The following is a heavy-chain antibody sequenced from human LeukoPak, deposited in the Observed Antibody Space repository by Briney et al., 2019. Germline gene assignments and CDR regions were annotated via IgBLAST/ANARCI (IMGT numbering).Heavy chain of an antibody. V-gene: IGHV5-51*01. CDR1: GYSFTSYW. D-gene: IGHD3-22*01. Sequence: GESLKISCKGSGYSFTSYWIGWVRQMPGKGLELMGIIYPGDSDTRYSPSFQGQVTISADKSISTAYLQWSSLKASDTAMYYCAASDEVFRVVVKSAFDIWGQETMVTVSS. CDR2: IYPGDSDT. J-gene: IGHJ3*02. CDR3: AASDEVFRVVVKSAFDI.